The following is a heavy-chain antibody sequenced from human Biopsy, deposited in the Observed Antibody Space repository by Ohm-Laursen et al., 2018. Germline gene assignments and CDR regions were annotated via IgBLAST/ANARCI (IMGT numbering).Heavy chain of an antibody. CDR2: VYYSGST. CDR1: GGSLSGYY. CDR3: GRREVVITHDAFGT. J-gene: IGHJ3*02. D-gene: IGHD3-22*01. Sequence: GTLSLTCAVYGGSLSGYYWTWIRQPPGKGLEWIGDVYYSGSTNRNPSLKSRVTILVDTSKNQFSLKLNSVTAADTAVYYCGRREVVITHDAFGTWGQGTMVTVSS. V-gene: IGHV4-59*08.